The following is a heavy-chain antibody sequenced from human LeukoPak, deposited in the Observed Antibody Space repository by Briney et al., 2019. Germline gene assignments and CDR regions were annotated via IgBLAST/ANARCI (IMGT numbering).Heavy chain of an antibody. CDR1: GGSISSGGHY. Sequence: SETLSLTCTVSGGSISSGGHYWGWIRQPPGKGLEWIGSMIYTGNTYYNPSLKSRITISVDTSKNQLSLKLTSVTAADTAIYYCARLPLLWFGEPDYWGQGTLVTVSS. J-gene: IGHJ4*02. CDR2: MIYTGNT. V-gene: IGHV4-39*01. D-gene: IGHD3-10*01. CDR3: ARLPLLWFGEPDY.